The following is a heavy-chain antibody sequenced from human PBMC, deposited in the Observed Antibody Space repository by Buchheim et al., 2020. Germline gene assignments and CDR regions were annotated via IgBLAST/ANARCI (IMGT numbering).Heavy chain of an antibody. CDR2: IYTGGST. D-gene: IGHD3-9*01. Sequence: EVQLVESGGGLIQPGGSLRLSCAASGLTVTNNYMSWVRQAPGRGLEWVSVIYTGGSTYYADSVKGRFTISRDSSKNTLYLQMSSLRVEDTALYFCARVGGVIYGDGVRYYFHYRGQGT. CDR3: ARVGGVIYGDGVRYYFHY. CDR1: GLTVTNNY. V-gene: IGHV3-53*01. J-gene: IGHJ4*02.